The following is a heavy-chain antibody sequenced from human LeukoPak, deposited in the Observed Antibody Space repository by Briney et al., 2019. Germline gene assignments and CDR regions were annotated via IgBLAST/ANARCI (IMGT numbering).Heavy chain of an antibody. CDR3: ARHLNGRFGGVIVIFVY. J-gene: IGHJ4*02. D-gene: IGHD3-16*02. V-gene: IGHV5-10-1*01. CDR1: GYSFTSYW. CDR2: IDPSDSYT. Sequence: GESLKISRNGSGYSFTSYWIIRVRHMPAKSLEWMGRIDPSDSYTHYSPSFQGHATISADNSLSTAHLQWSSLNASDTAMYYCARHLNGRFGGVIVIFVYWGQGTLVTVSS.